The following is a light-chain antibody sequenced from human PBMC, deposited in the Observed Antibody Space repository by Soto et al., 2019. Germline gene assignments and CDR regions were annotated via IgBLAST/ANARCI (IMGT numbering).Light chain of an antibody. CDR2: GAS. V-gene: IGKV3-20*01. Sequence: EIVLTQSPGTLSLSPGERATLSCRASQSVSSSYLAWYQQKPGQAPRLLIDGASSRATGIPDRFSGSGSGTDFTLTISRLEPEDFAGYYCQQYGSSPWTLGQGTKVEIK. CDR3: QQYGSSPWT. CDR1: QSVSSSY. J-gene: IGKJ1*01.